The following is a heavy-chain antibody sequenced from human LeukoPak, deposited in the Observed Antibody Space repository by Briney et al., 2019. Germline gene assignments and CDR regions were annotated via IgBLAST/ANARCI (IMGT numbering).Heavy chain of an antibody. CDR1: GFTFSSDR. CDR2: IENDGTGA. V-gene: IGHV3-74*03. J-gene: IGHJ4*02. CDR3: VRGGFNGN. Sequence: PGGSLRLSCIAYGFTFSSDRMHWVRQVPGKGLVWVSRIENDGTGAVYADAVEGRFTISRDNAKNMLYLQMNSLRAEDTAVYYCVRGGFNGNWGQGTLVTVSS. D-gene: IGHD2-8*01.